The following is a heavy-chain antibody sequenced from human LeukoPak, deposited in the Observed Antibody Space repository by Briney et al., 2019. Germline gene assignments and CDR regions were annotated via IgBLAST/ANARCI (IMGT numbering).Heavy chain of an antibody. V-gene: IGHV3-66*01. CDR1: GFSVNNLY. J-gene: IGHJ4*02. Sequence: GGSLRLSCAASGFSVNNLYMSWVRQAPGKGLERVSVIYSGDRTYYVGSVKGRFTISRDTSKNTVYLQMNSLRPEETAVYYCARDGEYSYGYGFDYWGQGTLVTVSS. CDR2: IYSGDRT. CDR3: ARDGEYSYGYGFDY. D-gene: IGHD5-18*01.